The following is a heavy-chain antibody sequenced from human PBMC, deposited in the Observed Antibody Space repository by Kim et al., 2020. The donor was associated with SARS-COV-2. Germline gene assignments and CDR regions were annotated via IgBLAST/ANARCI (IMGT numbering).Heavy chain of an antibody. D-gene: IGHD3-10*01. V-gene: IGHV4-59*01. CDR1: GGSISSYY. CDR3: ARGDGSGSYDAYYYYYGMDV. Sequence: SETLSLTCTVSGGSISSYYWSWIRQPPGKGLEWIGYIYYSGSTNYNPSLKSRVTISVDTSKNQFSLKLSSVTAADTAVYYCARGDGSGSYDAYYYYYGMDVWGQGTTVTVSS. CDR2: IYYSGST. J-gene: IGHJ6*02.